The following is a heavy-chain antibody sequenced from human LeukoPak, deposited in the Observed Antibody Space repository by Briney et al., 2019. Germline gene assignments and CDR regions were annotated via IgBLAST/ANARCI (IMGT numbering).Heavy chain of an antibody. D-gene: IGHD1-26*01. J-gene: IGHJ4*02. V-gene: IGHV3-23*03. CDR3: AKGSGSYLSPLYYFDY. Sequence: GGSLRLSCAASGLTVSSNFMSWVRQAPGKGLESVSLLYSADSGGRDYHADSVRGRFTVSRDNSKNTLYLQMNSLRAEDTAVYYCAKGSGSYLSPLYYFDYWGQGTLVTVSS. CDR1: GLTVSSNF. CDR2: LYSADSGGRD.